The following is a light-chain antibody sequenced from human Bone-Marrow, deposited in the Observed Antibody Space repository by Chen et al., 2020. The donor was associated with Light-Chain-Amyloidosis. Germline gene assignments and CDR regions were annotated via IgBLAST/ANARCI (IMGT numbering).Light chain of an antibody. V-gene: IGLV3-21*02. J-gene: IGLJ3*02. Sequence: YVLTQPSSVSVAHGQTATLACGGNNIGSTSVHWYQQTPGQAPLLVVYDDSDRPSGIPERLSGSNSGNTATLTISRVEAGDEADYYCQVWDRSSDRPVFGGGTKLTVL. CDR1: NIGSTS. CDR3: QVWDRSSDRPV. CDR2: DDS.